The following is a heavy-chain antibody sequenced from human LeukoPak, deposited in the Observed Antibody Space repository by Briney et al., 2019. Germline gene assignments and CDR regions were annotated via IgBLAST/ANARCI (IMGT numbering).Heavy chain of an antibody. CDR3: AELGITMIGGV. Sequence: GESLRLSCAASGFTFSNYVMIWVRQAPGKGLEWVSGITASGDSTYYGDSVKGRFTISRDNAKNSLYLQMNSLRAEDTAVYYCAELGITMIGGVWGKGTTVTISS. J-gene: IGHJ6*04. CDR1: GFTFSNYV. D-gene: IGHD3-10*02. CDR2: ITASGDST. V-gene: IGHV3-23*01.